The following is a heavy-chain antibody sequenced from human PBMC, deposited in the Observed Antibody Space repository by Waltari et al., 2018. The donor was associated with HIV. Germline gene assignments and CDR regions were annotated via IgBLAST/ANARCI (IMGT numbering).Heavy chain of an antibody. Sequence: EVILVESGGGLAQPGGSLRLSCAVSGFTFCNTWMSWVRQAPGKGLEWVANIKDDGTEAYYLDSVKGRFTISRDNAKDSLSLQMNSLRAEDTAVYYCARGTPLYGLDVWGQGTTVTASS. J-gene: IGHJ6*02. V-gene: IGHV3-7*01. CDR1: GFTFCNTW. CDR2: IKDDGTEA. CDR3: ARGTPLYGLDV. D-gene: IGHD2-15*01.